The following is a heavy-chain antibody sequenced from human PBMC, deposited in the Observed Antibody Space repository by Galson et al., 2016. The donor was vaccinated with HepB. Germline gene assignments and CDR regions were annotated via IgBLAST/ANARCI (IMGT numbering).Heavy chain of an antibody. D-gene: IGHD6-13*01. V-gene: IGHV3-23*01. CDR3: AKSINIRWYSQDVLTYAMDV. J-gene: IGHJ6*03. Sequence: SLRLSCAASGFTFSSYAMTWVRQAPGKGLEWVSAISGSGGSTYYADSVKGRFTISRDNSKNSLYLQMNSLRAEDTAVYYCAKSINIRWYSQDVLTYAMDVWGKGTTFTVSS. CDR2: ISGSGGST. CDR1: GFTFSSYA.